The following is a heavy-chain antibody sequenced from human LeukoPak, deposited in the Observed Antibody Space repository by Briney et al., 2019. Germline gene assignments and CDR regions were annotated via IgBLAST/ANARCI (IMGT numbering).Heavy chain of an antibody. CDR1: GGSISSYY. V-gene: IGHV4-59*01. CDR2: IYYSGST. J-gene: IGHJ4*02. Sequence: SETLSLTCTVSGGSISSYYWSWIRQPPGKGLEWIGYIYYSGSTNYNPSLKSRVTISVDMSKNQFSLKLSSVTAADTAVYYCARATWDTAVIDYWGQGTLVTVSS. CDR3: ARATWDTAVIDY. D-gene: IGHD5-18*01.